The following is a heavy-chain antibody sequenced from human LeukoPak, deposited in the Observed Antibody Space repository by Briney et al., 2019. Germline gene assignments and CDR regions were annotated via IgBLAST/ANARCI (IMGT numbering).Heavy chain of an antibody. CDR1: GFTFSSYA. CDR2: ISGSGDST. CDR3: AKVAGSGSDPAYYYYAMDV. V-gene: IGHV3-23*01. Sequence: GGSLRLSCAASGFTFSSYAMNWVRQAAGKGLEWVSVISGSGDSTYYADSVKGRFTISRDNSKNTLHLQMNSLRAEDTAVYYCAKVAGSGSDPAYYYYAMDVWGRGTTVTVSS. J-gene: IGHJ6*02. D-gene: IGHD3-10*01.